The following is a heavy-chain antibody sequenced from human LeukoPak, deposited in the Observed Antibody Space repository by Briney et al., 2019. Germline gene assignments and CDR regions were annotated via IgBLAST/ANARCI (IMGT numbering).Heavy chain of an antibody. CDR1: GFTFSSYG. CDR3: AKRVPDY. V-gene: IGHV3-30*18. CDR2: ISYDGSNK. J-gene: IGHJ4*02. Sequence: GGSLRPSCAASGFTFSSYGMHWVRQAPGKGLEWVAVISYDGSNKYYADSVKGRFTISRDNSKNTLYLQMNSLRAEDTAVYYCAKRVPDYWGQGTLVTVSS. D-gene: IGHD1-1*01.